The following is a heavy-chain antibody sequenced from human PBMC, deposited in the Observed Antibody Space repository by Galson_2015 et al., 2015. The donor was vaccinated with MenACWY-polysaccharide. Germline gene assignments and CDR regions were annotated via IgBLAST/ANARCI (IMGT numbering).Heavy chain of an antibody. CDR2: ISSSGSTI. J-gene: IGHJ6*02. CDR3: ARGSTMIVVPRGMDV. Sequence: SLRLSCAASGFTFSSYEMNWVRQAPGKGLEWVSYISSSGSTIYYADSVKGRFTISRDNAKNSLYLQMNSLRAEDTAVYYCARGSTMIVVPRGMDVWGQGTTVTVSS. D-gene: IGHD3-22*01. V-gene: IGHV3-48*03. CDR1: GFTFSSYE.